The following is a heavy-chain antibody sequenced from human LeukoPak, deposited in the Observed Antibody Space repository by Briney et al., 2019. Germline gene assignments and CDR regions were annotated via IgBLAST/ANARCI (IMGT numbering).Heavy chain of an antibody. CDR1: GGSISSGGYS. V-gene: IGHV4-30-2*01. J-gene: IGHJ4*02. CDR3: AREGAFDTSSWYDY. CDR2: IYHSGST. Sequence: SETLSLTCAVSGGSISSGGYSWSWIRQPPGKGLEWIGYIYHSGSTYYNPSLKSRVTISVDTSKNQFSLKLKSVTAADTAFYYCAREGAFDTSSWYDYWGQGTLVTVSS. D-gene: IGHD6-13*01.